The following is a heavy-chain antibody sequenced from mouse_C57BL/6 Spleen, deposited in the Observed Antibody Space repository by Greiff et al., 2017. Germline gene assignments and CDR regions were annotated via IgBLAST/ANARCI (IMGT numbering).Heavy chain of an antibody. CDR2: IDPSDSDS. CDR1: GYTFTSYW. CDR3: AREGLLRSYFDY. J-gene: IGHJ2*01. D-gene: IGHD1-1*01. V-gene: IGHV1-52*01. Sequence: QVQLQQHGAELVRPGSSVKLSCKASGYTFTSYWMHWVQQRPIQGLEWIGNIDPSDSDSHYNHKFKDKATLTVDKSSRPDYIQLSSLTSEDSAVYYCAREGLLRSYFDYWGQGTTLTVSS.